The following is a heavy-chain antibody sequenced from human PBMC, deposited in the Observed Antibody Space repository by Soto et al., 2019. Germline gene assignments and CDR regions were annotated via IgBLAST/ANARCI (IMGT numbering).Heavy chain of an antibody. CDR3: ARDRGYDAHDYYYNAMDV. CDR2: ISGSGGST. D-gene: IGHD2-15*01. CDR1: GFTFSSYA. J-gene: IGHJ6*02. V-gene: IGHV3-23*01. Sequence: GSLRLSCAASGFTFSSYAMSWVRQAPGKGLEWVSAISGSGGSTYYADSVKGRFTISRDNAKNSLYLQMNSLGVEDTAVYYCARDRGYDAHDYYYNAMDVWGQGTTVTVSS.